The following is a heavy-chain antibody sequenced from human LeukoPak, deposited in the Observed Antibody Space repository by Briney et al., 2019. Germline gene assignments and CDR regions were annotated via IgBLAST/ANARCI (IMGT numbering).Heavy chain of an antibody. J-gene: IGHJ4*02. D-gene: IGHD5-18*01. CDR3: ARELPNGYNFDY. Sequence: ASVKVSCRASGYTFTSYHIHWVRQAPRQGLEWMGIIFHSGDSTRYAQKFQGRVTMTSDTSTSTVYVELSSIRSEDTAVYYCARELPNGYNFDYWGQGTLVTVSS. CDR1: GYTFTSYH. V-gene: IGHV1-46*01. CDR2: IFHSGDST.